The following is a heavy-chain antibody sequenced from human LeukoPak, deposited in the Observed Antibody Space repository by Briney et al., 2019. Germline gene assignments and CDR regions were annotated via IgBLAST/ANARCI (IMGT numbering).Heavy chain of an antibody. J-gene: IGHJ5*02. CDR1: GFTFSSYG. CDR2: ISSLGGTT. V-gene: IGHV3-64*01. D-gene: IGHD3-10*01. Sequence: PGGSLRLSCAASGFTFSSYGMHWVRQAPGKGLEYVSAISSLGGTTYYANSVKGRFTISRDNSKNTLYLQMNSLRAEDTAVYYCAKQPDRGNWFDPWGQGTLVTVSS. CDR3: AKQPDRGNWFDP.